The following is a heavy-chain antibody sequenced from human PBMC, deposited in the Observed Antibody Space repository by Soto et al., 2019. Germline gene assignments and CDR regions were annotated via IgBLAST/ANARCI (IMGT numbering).Heavy chain of an antibody. J-gene: IGHJ6*02. D-gene: IGHD2-15*01. CDR3: AREGRELWYCSGGSCYYGMDV. V-gene: IGHV4-34*01. Sequence: SETLFLTCAVYGGSFSGYYWSWIRQPPGKGLGWIGEINHSGSTNYNPSLKSRVTISVDTSKNQFSLKLSSVTAADTAVYYCAREGRELWYCSGGSCYYGMDVWGQGTTVTVSS. CDR2: INHSGST. CDR1: GGSFSGYY.